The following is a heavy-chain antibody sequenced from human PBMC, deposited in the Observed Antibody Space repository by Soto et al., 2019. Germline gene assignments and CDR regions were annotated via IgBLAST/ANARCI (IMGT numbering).Heavy chain of an antibody. CDR3: GRDRAPHWSDFWRGYYTYYYYGMDV. V-gene: IGHV4-59*01. D-gene: IGHD3-3*01. CDR1: GGSISRYY. Sequence: SETLSLTCTVSGGSISRYYWSWIRQPPGKGLEWIGYIYYSGSTNYNPSLKSRVTISVDTSKNQFSLKLSSVTAADRAVYSCGRDRAPHWSDFWRGYYTYYYYGMDVWGQGTTVHVSS. J-gene: IGHJ6*02. CDR2: IYYSGST.